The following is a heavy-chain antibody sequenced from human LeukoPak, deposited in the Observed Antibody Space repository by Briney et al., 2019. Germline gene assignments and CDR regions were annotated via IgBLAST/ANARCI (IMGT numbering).Heavy chain of an antibody. CDR2: IYHSGST. CDR3: ARLGAGPTYYDFWSGYSSFYFDY. CDR1: GGSISSGGYS. Sequence: SETLSLTCAVSGGSISSGGYSWSWIRQPPGKGLEWIGYIYHSGSTYYNPSLKSRVTISVDTSKNQFSLKLSSVTAADTAVYYCARLGAGPTYYDFWSGYSSFYFDYWGQGTLVTVSS. V-gene: IGHV4-30-2*03. D-gene: IGHD3-3*01. J-gene: IGHJ4*02.